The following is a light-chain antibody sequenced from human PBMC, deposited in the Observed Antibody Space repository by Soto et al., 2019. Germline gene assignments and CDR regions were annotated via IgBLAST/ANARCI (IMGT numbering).Light chain of an antibody. J-gene: IGLJ3*02. CDR3: CAYVSSNTLL. Sequence: QSALTQPASVSGSHGQSITISCTGTSSDVGGYDLVSWYQQHPGKAPKLIIYEGSKRPSGISNRFSGSKSGNTASLIISGLQGDDEGDYYCCAYVSSNTLLFGGGTKVTVL. CDR1: SSDVGGYDL. V-gene: IGLV2-23*01. CDR2: EGS.